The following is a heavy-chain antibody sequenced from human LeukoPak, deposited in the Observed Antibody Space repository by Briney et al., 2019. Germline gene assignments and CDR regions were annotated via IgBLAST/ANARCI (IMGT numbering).Heavy chain of an antibody. CDR2: IYHSGST. J-gene: IGHJ3*02. Sequence: SETLSLTCAVSGYSISSGYYWGWIRQPPGKGLEWIGSIYHSGSTYYNPSLKSRVTISVDTSKNQFSLKLSSVTAADTAVYYCARGWFPDIWGQGTMVTVSS. V-gene: IGHV4-38-2*01. CDR1: GYSISSGYY. CDR3: ARGWFPDI. D-gene: IGHD3-10*01.